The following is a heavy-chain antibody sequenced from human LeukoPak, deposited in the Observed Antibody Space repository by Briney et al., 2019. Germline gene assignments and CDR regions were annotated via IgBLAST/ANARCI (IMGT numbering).Heavy chain of an antibody. CDR2: ISYDGSNK. D-gene: IGHD4-17*01. V-gene: IGHV3-30-3*01. CDR1: GFTFSSYA. Sequence: PGGSLRLSCAASGFTFSSYAMHWVRQAPGKGLEWVAVISYDGSNKYYADSVKGRFTISRDNSKNTLYLQMNSLRAEDTAVYYCAAPSTVTTYFDCWGQGTLVTVSS. CDR3: AAPSTVTTYFDC. J-gene: IGHJ4*02.